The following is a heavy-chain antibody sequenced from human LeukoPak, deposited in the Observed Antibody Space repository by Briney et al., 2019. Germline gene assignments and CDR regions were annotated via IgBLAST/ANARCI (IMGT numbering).Heavy chain of an antibody. V-gene: IGHV4-34*01. J-gene: IGHJ5*02. CDR3: ARKRGSSRRWFDP. Sequence: SETLSLTCAVYGGSFSGYYWSWIRQPPGKGLEWIGEINHSGSTNYNPSLKSRVTISVDTSKNQFSLKLSSVTAADTAVYYCARKRGSSRRWFDPWGQGTLVTVSS. CDR2: INHSGST. D-gene: IGHD6-6*01. CDR1: GGSFSGYY.